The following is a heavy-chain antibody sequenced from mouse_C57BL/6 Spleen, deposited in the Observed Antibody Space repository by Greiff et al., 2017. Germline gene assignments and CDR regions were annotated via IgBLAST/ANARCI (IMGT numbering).Heavy chain of an antibody. CDR3: ARDDLLRFYYSDY. CDR2: IHPNSGST. CDR1: GYTFTSYW. J-gene: IGHJ2*01. V-gene: IGHV1-64*01. D-gene: IGHD1-1*01. Sequence: QVQLQQPGAELVKPGASVKLSCKASGYTFTSYWMHWVKQRPGQGLEWIGMIHPNSGSTNYNEKFKSKATLTVDKSSSTAYMQLSSLTSEDSAVYYCARDDLLRFYYSDYCCQGTTLTVSS.